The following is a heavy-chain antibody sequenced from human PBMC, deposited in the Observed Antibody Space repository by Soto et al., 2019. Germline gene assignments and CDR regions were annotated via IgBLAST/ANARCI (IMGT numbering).Heavy chain of an antibody. D-gene: IGHD3-9*01. CDR3: ARLYHDILTGYFYGMDV. CDR1: GFTFSDYY. CDR2: ISSSSSYT. Sequence: PGGSLRLSCAASGFTFSDYYMSWIRQAPGKGLEWVSYISSSSSYTNYADSVKGRFTISRDNAKNSLYLQMNSLRAEDTAVYYCARLYHDILTGYFYGMDVWGQGTTVTVYS. V-gene: IGHV3-11*06. J-gene: IGHJ6*02.